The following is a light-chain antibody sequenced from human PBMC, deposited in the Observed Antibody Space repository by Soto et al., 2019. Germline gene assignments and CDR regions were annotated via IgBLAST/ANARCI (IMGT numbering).Light chain of an antibody. CDR3: NSYTTLSNRV. CDR2: EVT. J-gene: IGLJ1*01. CDR1: SSDIGAYNY. Sequence: QSVLTQPASVSGSPGQSITISCTGTSSDIGAYNYVSWYQQHPGKAPKLLISEVTNRPSGVSDRFSGSKSGNTASLTISGLQAEYEANYYCNSYTTLSNRVFGTGTKVTVL. V-gene: IGLV2-14*01.